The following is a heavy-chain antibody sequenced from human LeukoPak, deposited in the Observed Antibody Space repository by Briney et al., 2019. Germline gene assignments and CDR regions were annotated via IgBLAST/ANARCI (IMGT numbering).Heavy chain of an antibody. Sequence: SETLSLTCAVYGGSFSGYYWSWIRQHPGKGLEWIGYIYYSGATNYNPALKSRVTISIDTSKNQFSLKLSSMTAADTAVYYCARADGSGWYVFDYWGQGTLVSVSS. D-gene: IGHD6-13*01. V-gene: IGHV4-34*09. J-gene: IGHJ4*02. CDR1: GGSFSGYY. CDR2: IYYSGAT. CDR3: ARADGSGWYVFDY.